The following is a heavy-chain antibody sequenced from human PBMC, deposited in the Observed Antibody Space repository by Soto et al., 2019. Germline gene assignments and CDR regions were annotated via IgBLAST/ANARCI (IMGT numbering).Heavy chain of an antibody. D-gene: IGHD6-19*01. CDR2: ISAYNGNT. J-gene: IGHJ4*02. Sequence: QVQLVQSGAEVKKPGASVKVSCKASGYTFTSYGISWVRQAPGQGLEWMGWISAYNGNTNYAQKLQGRVTMTTDTSTSTAYMELRSLRSDDTAVYYCARVTYETGIAVAGTAADYWGQGTLVTVSS. CDR1: GYTFTSYG. CDR3: ARVTYETGIAVAGTAADY. V-gene: IGHV1-18*01.